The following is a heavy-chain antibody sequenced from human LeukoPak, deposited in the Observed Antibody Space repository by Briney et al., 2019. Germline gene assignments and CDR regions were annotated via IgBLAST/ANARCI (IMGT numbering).Heavy chain of an antibody. CDR3: AKDRALSLPYYDSSSPHWYFDL. J-gene: IGHJ2*01. CDR1: GFTFSSYA. V-gene: IGHV3-23*01. Sequence: GGSLRLSCAASGFTFSSYAMSWVRQAPGKGLEWVSAISGSGGSTYYADSVKGRFTISRDNSKNTLYLQMNSLRAEDTAVYYCAKDRALSLPYYDSSSPHWYFDLWGRGTLVTVSS. D-gene: IGHD3-22*01. CDR2: ISGSGGST.